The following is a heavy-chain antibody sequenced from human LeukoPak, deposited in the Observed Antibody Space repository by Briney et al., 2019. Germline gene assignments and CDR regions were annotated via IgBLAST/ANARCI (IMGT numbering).Heavy chain of an antibody. CDR3: ARLAYSYGSKSSWFDP. V-gene: IGHV4-34*01. CDR1: GGSFSGYY. CDR2: INHSGST. J-gene: IGHJ5*02. Sequence: PETLSLTCAVYGGSFSGYYWSWIRQPPGKGLEWIGEINHSGSTNYNPSLKSRVTISVDTSKNQFSLKLSSVTAADTAVYYCARLAYSYGSKSSWFDPWGQGTLVTVSS. D-gene: IGHD5-18*01.